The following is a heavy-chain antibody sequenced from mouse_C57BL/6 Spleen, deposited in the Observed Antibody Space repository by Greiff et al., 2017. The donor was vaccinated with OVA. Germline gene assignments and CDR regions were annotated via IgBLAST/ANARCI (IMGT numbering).Heavy chain of an antibody. Sequence: QVQLQQPGAELVRPGTSVKLSCKASGYTFTSYWMHWVKQRPGQGLEWIGVIDPSDSYTNYNQKFKGKATLTVDTSSSTAYMQLSSLTSEDSAVYYCARRLGGYYFDYWGQGTTLTVSS. V-gene: IGHV1-59*01. CDR1: GYTFTSYW. D-gene: IGHD4-1*01. J-gene: IGHJ2*01. CDR3: ARRLGGYYFDY. CDR2: IDPSDSYT.